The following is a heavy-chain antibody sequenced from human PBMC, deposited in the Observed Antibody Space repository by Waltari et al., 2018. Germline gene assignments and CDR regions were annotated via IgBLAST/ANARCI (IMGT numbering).Heavy chain of an antibody. D-gene: IGHD6-19*01. CDR2: IKKDGGEK. V-gene: IGHV3-7*03. CDR1: GFTFRNYW. Sequence: EVQLVESGGGLVQPGGSLRLSCGASGFTFRNYWTTWVRQAPGKGLEWVANIKKDGGEKNYVDSVKGRFTISRDNAKNSLYLQMNSLRTEDTAVYHCTTGGPYTSGTYWGQGTLVTVSS. J-gene: IGHJ4*02. CDR3: TTGGPYTSGTY.